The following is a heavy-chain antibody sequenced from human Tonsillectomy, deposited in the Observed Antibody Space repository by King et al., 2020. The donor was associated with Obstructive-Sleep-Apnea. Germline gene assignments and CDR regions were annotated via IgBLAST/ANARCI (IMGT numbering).Heavy chain of an antibody. J-gene: IGHJ4*02. D-gene: IGHD3-10*01. CDR1: GFTFSSYG. CDR3: AKDLIGGGSGSEIDY. Sequence: VQLVESGGGVVQPGGSLRLSCAASGFTFSSYGMHWVRQAPGKGLEWVAFIRYDGSNKYYADSVKGRFTISRDNSKNTLYLQMNSLRAEDTAVYYCAKDLIGGGSGSEIDYWGQGTLVTVSS. V-gene: IGHV3-30*02. CDR2: IRYDGSNK.